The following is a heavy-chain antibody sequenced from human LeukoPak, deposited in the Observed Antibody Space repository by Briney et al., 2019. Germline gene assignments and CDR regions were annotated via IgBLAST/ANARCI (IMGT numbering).Heavy chain of an antibody. V-gene: IGHV3-30-3*01. D-gene: IGHD5-18*01. J-gene: IGHJ4*02. CDR3: AKAPPSIQLLDY. Sequence: GGSLRLSCAASGFTFSSYAMHWVRQAPGKGLEWVAVISYDGSNKYYADSVKGRFTISRDNSKNTLYLQMNSLRAEDTAVYYCAKAPPSIQLLDYWGQGTLVTVSS. CDR2: ISYDGSNK. CDR1: GFTFSSYA.